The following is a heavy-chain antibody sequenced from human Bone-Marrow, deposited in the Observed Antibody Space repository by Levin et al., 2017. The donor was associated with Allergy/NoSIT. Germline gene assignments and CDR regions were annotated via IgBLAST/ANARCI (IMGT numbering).Heavy chain of an antibody. CDR1: GFTFSSYG. CDR2: ISYDGSNK. J-gene: IGHJ4*02. CDR3: AKGTTVTTSDY. V-gene: IGHV3-30*18. D-gene: IGHD4-17*01. Sequence: SCAASGFTFSSYGMHWVRQAPGKGLEWVAVISYDGSNKYYADSVKGRFTISRDNSKNTLYLQMNSLRAEDTAVYYCAKGTTVTTSDYWGQGTLVTVSS.